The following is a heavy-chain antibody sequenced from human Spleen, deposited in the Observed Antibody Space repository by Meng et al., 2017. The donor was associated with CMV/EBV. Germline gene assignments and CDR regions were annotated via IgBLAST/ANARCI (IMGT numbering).Heavy chain of an antibody. V-gene: IGHV4-34*01. CDR2: INHSGST. CDR1: GGSFSGYY. D-gene: IGHD6-13*01. CDR3: ARIGPTWYSSSWYVDY. Sequence: QGQLHQRGEGLLKPLETLSLTCAVYGGSFSGYYWSWIRQPPGKGLEWIGEINHSGSTNYNPSLKSRVTISVDTSKNQFSLKLSSVTAADTAVYYCARIGPTWYSSSWYVDYWGQGTLVTVSS. J-gene: IGHJ4*02.